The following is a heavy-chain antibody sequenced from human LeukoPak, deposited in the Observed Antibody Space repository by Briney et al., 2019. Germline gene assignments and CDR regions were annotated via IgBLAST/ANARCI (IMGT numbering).Heavy chain of an antibody. CDR2: IIPIFGTA. V-gene: IGHV1-69*13. CDR3: ARDRLRVDTAMVMWYMDV. Sequence: GASVKVSCKASGGTFSSYAISWVRQAPGQGLEWMGGIIPIFGTANYAQKFQGRVTITADESTSTAYMELSSLRSEDTAVYYCARDRLRVDTAMVMWYMDVWGKGTTVTISS. D-gene: IGHD5-18*01. CDR1: GGTFSSYA. J-gene: IGHJ6*03.